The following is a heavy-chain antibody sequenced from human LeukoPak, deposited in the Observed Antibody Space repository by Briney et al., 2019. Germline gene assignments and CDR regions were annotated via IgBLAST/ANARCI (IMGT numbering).Heavy chain of an antibody. V-gene: IGHV1-69*13. J-gene: IGHJ5*02. Sequence: ASVKVSCKASGGTFSSYAISWVRQAPGQGLEWMVGIIPIFGPADYAQKFQGRVTITADESTSTAYMELSSLRSEDTAVYYCASLVGVVPADNWFDPWGQGTLVTVSS. CDR3: ASLVGVVPADNWFDP. CDR1: GGTFSSYA. CDR2: IIPIFGPA. D-gene: IGHD2-2*01.